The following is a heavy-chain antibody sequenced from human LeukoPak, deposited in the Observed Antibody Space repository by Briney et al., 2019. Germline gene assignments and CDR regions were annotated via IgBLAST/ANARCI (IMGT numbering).Heavy chain of an antibody. CDR3: AKVISLLWFGESSDYGMDV. J-gene: IGHJ6*02. Sequence: GRSLRLSCAASGFTFSSYAMSWVRQAPGKGLEWVSAIRGSGGSTYYADSVKGRFTISRDNSKNTLHLQMNSLRAEDTAVYYCAKVISLLWFGESSDYGMDVWGQGTTVTVSS. CDR2: IRGSGGST. CDR1: GFTFSSYA. V-gene: IGHV3-23*01. D-gene: IGHD3-10*01.